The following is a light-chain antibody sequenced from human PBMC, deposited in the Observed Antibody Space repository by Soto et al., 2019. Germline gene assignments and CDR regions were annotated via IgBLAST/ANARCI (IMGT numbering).Light chain of an antibody. Sequence: EVVLTQSTGTLSLSPGERATLSCRASQSVRNNYLAWYQQKPGQAPRLLIYGASSRATGIPDRFSGSGSGTDFTLTISRLEPEDFAVYYCQQYGNSPRTFGQGTKLVIK. CDR3: QQYGNSPRT. J-gene: IGKJ2*01. V-gene: IGKV3-20*01. CDR2: GAS. CDR1: QSVRNNY.